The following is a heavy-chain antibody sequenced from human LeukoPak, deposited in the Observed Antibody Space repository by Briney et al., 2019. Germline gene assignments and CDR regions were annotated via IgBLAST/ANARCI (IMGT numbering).Heavy chain of an antibody. CDR2: IRYDGSNK. J-gene: IGHJ4*02. V-gene: IGHV3-30*02. Sequence: GGSLRLSCAASGFTFSSYGMHWVRQAPGKGLEWVAFIRYDGSNKYYADSVKGRFTISRDNSKNTLYLQMNSLRAEDTAVYYCAKDPANYYDSSGYPRWWFDYWGQGTLVTVSS. D-gene: IGHD3-22*01. CDR3: AKDPANYYDSSGYPRWWFDY. CDR1: GFTFSSYG.